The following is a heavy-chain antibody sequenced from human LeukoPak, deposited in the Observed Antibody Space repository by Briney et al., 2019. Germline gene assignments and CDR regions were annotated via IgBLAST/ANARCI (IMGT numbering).Heavy chain of an antibody. CDR3: ARDLDYYDSSGYRPFDY. Sequence: SVKVSCKASGFTFTSSAMQWVRQARGQRLEWIGWIVVGSGNTNYAQKFQERVTITRDMSTSTAYMELSSLRSEDTAVYYCARDLDYYDSSGYRPFDYWGQGTLVTVSS. V-gene: IGHV1-58*02. CDR1: GFTFTSSA. CDR2: IVVGSGNT. J-gene: IGHJ4*02. D-gene: IGHD3-22*01.